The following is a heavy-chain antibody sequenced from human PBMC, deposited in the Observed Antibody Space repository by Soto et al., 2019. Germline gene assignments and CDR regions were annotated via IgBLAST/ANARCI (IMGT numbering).Heavy chain of an antibody. J-gene: IGHJ5*02. CDR1: GFIFSTFW. CDR2: INSDGSKT. Sequence: EVQLVESGGTLVQPGGSLRLSCAASGFIFSTFWMHWVRQAPGKGLEWVSRINSDGSKTTYADSVKGRFTISRDNAKNTVYLQMNSLRGEDTAVYYCATVATNSYNWLDPWAQGTLVTVSS. V-gene: IGHV3-74*01. CDR3: ATVATNSYNWLDP. D-gene: IGHD5-12*01.